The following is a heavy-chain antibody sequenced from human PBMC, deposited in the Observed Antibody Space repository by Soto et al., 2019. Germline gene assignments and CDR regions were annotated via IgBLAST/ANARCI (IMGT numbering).Heavy chain of an antibody. J-gene: IGHJ4*02. Sequence: GGSLRLSCAASGFTFSSYSMNWVRQAPGKGLEWVSYISSSGNIIYYADSVKGRFTISRDNAKNSLYLQMNSLRAEDTAVYYCARDRYNWNPSSEFDYWGQGTLVTVSS. CDR1: GFTFSSYS. CDR3: ARDRYNWNPSSEFDY. CDR2: ISSSGNII. D-gene: IGHD1-20*01. V-gene: IGHV3-21*05.